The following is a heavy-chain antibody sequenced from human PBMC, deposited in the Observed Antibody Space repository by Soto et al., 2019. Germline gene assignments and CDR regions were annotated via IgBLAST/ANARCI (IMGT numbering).Heavy chain of an antibody. J-gene: IGHJ6*02. Sequence: EVQLVESGGGLVKPGGSLRLSCAGSGFTFSKAWMNWVRQAPGKGLEWVGRIKSRTDGGTTDYAAPVKGRFTISRDDSKNTPYLQMNSLKTEDTAVYYCIVTTTMTFYYGMDVWGQGTTVTVSS. CDR2: IKSRTDGGTT. D-gene: IGHD4-17*01. CDR3: IVTTTMTFYYGMDV. CDR1: GFTFSKAW. V-gene: IGHV3-15*01.